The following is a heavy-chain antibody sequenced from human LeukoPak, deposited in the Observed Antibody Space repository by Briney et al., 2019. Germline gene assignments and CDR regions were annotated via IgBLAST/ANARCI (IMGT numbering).Heavy chain of an antibody. D-gene: IGHD3-10*01. J-gene: IGHJ4*02. Sequence: PSETLSLTCSVSGGSMSSYYWGWIRQPPGKGLEWIGSIYYSGSTYYNPSLKSRVTISVDTSKNQFSLKLSSVTAADTAVYYCARQNGYGSGTHFDYWGQGTLVTVSS. V-gene: IGHV4-39*07. CDR2: IYYSGST. CDR3: ARQNGYGSGTHFDY. CDR1: GGSMSSYY.